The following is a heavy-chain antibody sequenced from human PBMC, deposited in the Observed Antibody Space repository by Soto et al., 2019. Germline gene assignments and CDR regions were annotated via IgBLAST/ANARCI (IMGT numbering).Heavy chain of an antibody. J-gene: IGHJ6*02. V-gene: IGHV5-51*01. CDR2: IYPGDSDT. Sequence: PGESLKISCKGSGYSFTSYWIGWVRQMPGKGLEWMGIIYPGDSDTRYSPSFQGQVTISADKSISTAYLQWSSLKASDTAMYYCARSVAGTIYYYCGMDVWGQGTTVTVSS. D-gene: IGHD6-19*01. CDR1: GYSFTSYW. CDR3: ARSVAGTIYYYCGMDV.